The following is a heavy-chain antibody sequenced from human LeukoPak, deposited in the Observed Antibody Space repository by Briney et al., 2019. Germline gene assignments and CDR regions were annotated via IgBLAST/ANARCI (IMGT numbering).Heavy chain of an antibody. J-gene: IGHJ6*04. CDR1: GFTFSSYA. CDR3: ARDSFEIVVVPAAHHV. D-gene: IGHD2-2*01. CDR2: IKQDGSEK. V-gene: IGHV3-7*01. Sequence: GRSLRLSCAASGFTFSSYAMHWVRQAPGKGLEWVANIKQDGSEKYYVDSVKGRFTISRDNAKNSLYLQMNSLRAEDTAVYYCARDSFEIVVVPAAHHVWGKGTTVTVSS.